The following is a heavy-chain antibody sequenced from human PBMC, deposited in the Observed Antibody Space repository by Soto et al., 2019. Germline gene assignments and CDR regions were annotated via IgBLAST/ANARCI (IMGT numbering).Heavy chain of an antibody. J-gene: IGHJ4*01. CDR3: ARGGYYYENSGQNAYDY. V-gene: IGHV4-31*03. CDR2: IYYGGST. CDR1: GGSIRSGGDY. D-gene: IGHD3-22*01. Sequence: SETLSLTCTVSGGSIRSGGDYSSWHRQHPGKGLEWIGYIYYGGSTYYNPSLKSRATISGDTSKNQFSLKLSSVTAADTAVYYCARGGYYYENSGQNAYDYWGQGILVTVSS.